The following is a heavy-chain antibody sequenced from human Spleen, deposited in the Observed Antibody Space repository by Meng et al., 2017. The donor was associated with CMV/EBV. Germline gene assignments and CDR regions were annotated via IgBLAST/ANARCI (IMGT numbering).Heavy chain of an antibody. Sequence: YTCINYGLSWVRQAPGQGLEWMGWISVYNGNTNYAQKFKGRVTMTADTSTSTAYMELRSLRSDDTAVYYCARDGFITGTTFYYGMDIWGQGTTVTVSS. V-gene: IGHV1-18*01. CDR2: ISVYNGNT. J-gene: IGHJ6*02. D-gene: IGHD1-7*01. CDR3: ARDGFITGTTFYYGMDI. CDR1: YTCINYG.